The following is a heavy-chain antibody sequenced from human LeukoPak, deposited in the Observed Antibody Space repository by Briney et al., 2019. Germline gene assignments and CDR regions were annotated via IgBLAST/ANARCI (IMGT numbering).Heavy chain of an antibody. CDR3: VKGSGMSGDHGAIDY. D-gene: IGHD4-17*01. CDR1: RFTFSSYA. V-gene: IGHV3-23*01. CDR2: ISGSGSST. Sequence: PGGSLRLSCAAARFTFSSYAMSWDRQAPGKGLEWVSSISGSGSSTYYADSVKGRFTISRDNSNNTVYLQMNSLRAEDTAVYYCVKGSGMSGDHGAIDYWGQRTLVTVSS. J-gene: IGHJ4*02.